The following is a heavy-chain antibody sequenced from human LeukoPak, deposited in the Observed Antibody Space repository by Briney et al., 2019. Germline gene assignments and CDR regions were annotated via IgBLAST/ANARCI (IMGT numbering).Heavy chain of an antibody. CDR1: GFTFSSYA. Sequence: GGSLRLSCAASGFTFSSYAMSWVRQAPGKGLEWVSAISGSGGSTYYADSVKGRFTISRGNSKNTLYLQMNSLRAEDTAVYYCAKARLRYFDWLLCSWGQGTLVTVSS. V-gene: IGHV3-23*01. CDR3: AKARLRYFDWLLCS. CDR2: ISGSGGST. J-gene: IGHJ5*02. D-gene: IGHD3-9*01.